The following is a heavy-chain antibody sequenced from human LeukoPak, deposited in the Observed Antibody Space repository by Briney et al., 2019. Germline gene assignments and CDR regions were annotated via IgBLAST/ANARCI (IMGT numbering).Heavy chain of an antibody. CDR1: GFTFSSYS. D-gene: IGHD2-8*01. CDR3: ARDSLYCTNGVCPVYYFDY. CDR2: ISSSSSTR. V-gene: IGHV3-48*02. J-gene: IGHJ4*02. Sequence: GGSLRLSCAASGFTFSSYSMNWVRQAPGKGLGWVSYISSSSSTRNYADSVKGRFTISRDNAKNSLYLQMNSLRDEDTAVYYCARDSLYCTNGVCPVYYFDYWGQGTLVTVSS.